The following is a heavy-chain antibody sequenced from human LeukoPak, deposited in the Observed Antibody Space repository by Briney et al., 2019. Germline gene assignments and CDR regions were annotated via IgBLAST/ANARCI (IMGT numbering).Heavy chain of an antibody. CDR1: GGSISSGGYS. D-gene: IGHD3-22*01. CDR3: ARDYDSSGKFDY. CDR2: IYYSGST. V-gene: IGHV4-30-4*07. J-gene: IGHJ4*02. Sequence: KTSETLSLTCAVSGGSISSGGYSWSWIRQPPGKGLEWIGYIYYSGSTYYNPSLKSRVTISVDTSKNQFSLKLSSVTAADTAVYYCARDYDSSGKFDYWGQGTLVTVSS.